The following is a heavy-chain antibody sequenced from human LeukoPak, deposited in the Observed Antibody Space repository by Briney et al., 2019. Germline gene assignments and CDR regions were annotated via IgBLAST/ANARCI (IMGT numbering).Heavy chain of an antibody. D-gene: IGHD1-26*01. Sequence: HPGGSLRLSCAASGFTFSSYWMSWVRQAPGKGLEWVANIKQDGGEKYYVDSVKGRFTISRDNAKNSLYLQMNSLRAEDTAVYYCARTGPRGGSYTDHDAFDIWGQGTMVTVSS. J-gene: IGHJ3*02. CDR2: IKQDGGEK. CDR3: ARTGPRGGSYTDHDAFDI. V-gene: IGHV3-7*01. CDR1: GFTFSSYW.